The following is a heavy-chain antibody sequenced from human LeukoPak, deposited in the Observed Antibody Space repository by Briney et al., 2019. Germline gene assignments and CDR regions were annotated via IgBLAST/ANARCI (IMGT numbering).Heavy chain of an antibody. V-gene: IGHV4-59*12. CDR1: GASISSYY. CDR2: VYYSGST. CDR3: ARGGITMMDDAFDI. D-gene: IGHD3-22*01. J-gene: IGHJ3*02. Sequence: PSETLSLTCAVSGASISSYYWSWIRQPPGKGLEWIGYVYYSGSTNYNPSLKSRVTISVDTSKNQLSLKLSSVTAADTAVYYCARGGITMMDDAFDIWGQGTMVTVSS.